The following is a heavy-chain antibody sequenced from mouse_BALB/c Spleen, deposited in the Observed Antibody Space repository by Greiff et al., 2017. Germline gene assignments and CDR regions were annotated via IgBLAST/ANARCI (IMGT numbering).Heavy chain of an antibody. CDR1: GFAFSSYD. CDR2: ISSGGGST. Sequence: EVQLVESGGGLVKPGGSLKLSCAASGFAFSSYDMSWVRQTPEKRLEWVAYISSGGGSTYYPDTVKGRFTISRDNAKNTLYLQMSSLKSEDTAMYYCARHRYFDYWGQGTTLTVSS. V-gene: IGHV5-12-1*01. CDR3: ARHRYFDY. J-gene: IGHJ2*01.